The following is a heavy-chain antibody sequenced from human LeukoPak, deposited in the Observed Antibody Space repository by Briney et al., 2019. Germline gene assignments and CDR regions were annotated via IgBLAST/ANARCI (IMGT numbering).Heavy chain of an antibody. CDR3: ARDSTYCSSTSCFDY. D-gene: IGHD2-2*01. J-gene: IGHJ4*02. CDR1: GFTFSSYS. Sequence: PGGSLRLSCAASGFTFSSYSMNWVRQAPGKGLEWVSSISSSSSYIYYADSVKGRFTISRDNAKNSLYLQMNSLRAEDTAVYCCARDSTYCSSTSCFDYWGQGTLVTVSS. V-gene: IGHV3-21*01. CDR2: ISSSSSYI.